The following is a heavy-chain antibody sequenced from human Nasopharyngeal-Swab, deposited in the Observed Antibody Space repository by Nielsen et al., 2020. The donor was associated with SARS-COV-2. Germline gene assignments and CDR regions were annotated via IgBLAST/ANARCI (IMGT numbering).Heavy chain of an antibody. Sequence: GSLRLSCTVSGGSISSSSYYWGWIRQPPGKGLEWIGSIYYSGSTNYNPSLKSRVTISVDTSKNQFSLKLSSVTAADTAVYYCARVGIFGVVWLTGAGFDYWGQGTLVTVSS. CDR3: ARVGIFGVVWLTGAGFDY. CDR2: IYYSGST. V-gene: IGHV4-39*07. D-gene: IGHD3-3*01. CDR1: GGSISSSSYY. J-gene: IGHJ4*02.